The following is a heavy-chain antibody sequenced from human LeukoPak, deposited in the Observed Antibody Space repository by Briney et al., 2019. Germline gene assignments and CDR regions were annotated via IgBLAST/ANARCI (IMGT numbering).Heavy chain of an antibody. CDR2: TYNSGNT. CDR3: ARSSGWRDAFDF. CDR1: GGSISISGFY. V-gene: IGHV4-31*03. J-gene: IGHJ3*01. Sequence: TLSLTCSVSGGSISISGFYWNWIRQLPGKGLEWIGYTYNSGNTYYNPSFGSRVTISTDTSMNQFFLKSHSVTAADTAVYYCARSSGWRDAFDFWGRGTMVTVS. D-gene: IGHD6-19*01.